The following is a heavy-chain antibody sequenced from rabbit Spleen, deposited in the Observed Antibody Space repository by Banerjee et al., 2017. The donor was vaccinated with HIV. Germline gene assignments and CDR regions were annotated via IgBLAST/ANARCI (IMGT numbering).Heavy chain of an antibody. CDR1: GFSFSDRDV. D-gene: IGHD1-1*01. CDR3: ARDLVGVIGWNFYL. V-gene: IGHV1S45*01. J-gene: IGHJ4*01. Sequence: QEQLEESGGGLVKPEGSLTLTCTVSGFSFSDRDVMCWVRQAPGKGLEWIACINASTGKPVYATWAKGRFTISRTSSTTVTLRMTSLTAADRATYFCARDLVGVIGWNFYLWGPGTLVTVS. CDR2: INASTGKP.